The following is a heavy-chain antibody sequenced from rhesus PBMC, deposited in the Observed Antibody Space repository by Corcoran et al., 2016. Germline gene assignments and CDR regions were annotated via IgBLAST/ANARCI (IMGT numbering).Heavy chain of an antibody. CDR1: GGSISSNY. D-gene: IGHD1-44*02. CDR3: ARKDPGAPIDY. Sequence: QLQLQESGPGLVKPSETLSLTCAVPGGSISSNYWSWIRQPPGKGLEWIGRISGSGGSTDYSPSLKSRVTISTDTSKNQFSLNLSSVTAADTAVYYCARKDPGAPIDYWGQGVLVTVSS. J-gene: IGHJ4*01. V-gene: IGHV4-173*01. CDR2: ISGSGGST.